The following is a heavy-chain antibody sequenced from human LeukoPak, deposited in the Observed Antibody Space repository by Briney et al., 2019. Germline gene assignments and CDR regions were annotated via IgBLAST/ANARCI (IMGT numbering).Heavy chain of an antibody. CDR2: ISSSGSTI. CDR1: GFTFSDYY. V-gene: IGHV3-11*01. Sequence: GGSLRLSCAASGFTFSDYYMSWIRQAPGKGLEWPSYISSSGSTIYYADSVKGRFTISRDNAKNSLYLQMNSLRAEDTAVYYCARDVSVTSPSFDYWGQGTLVTVSS. D-gene: IGHD4-17*01. CDR3: ARDVSVTSPSFDY. J-gene: IGHJ4*02.